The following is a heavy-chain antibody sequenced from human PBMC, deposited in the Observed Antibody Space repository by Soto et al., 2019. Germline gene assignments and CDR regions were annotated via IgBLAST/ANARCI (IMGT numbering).Heavy chain of an antibody. CDR1: GDSISSADYY. D-gene: IGHD1-1*01. J-gene: IGHJ6*02. V-gene: IGHV4-30-4*01. CDR3: ARDLWVEPELYYYGMDV. CDR2: IFYSVTT. Sequence: QVQLQESGPGLVRPSQTLSLTCTVSGDSISSADYYWSWIRQTPGKGLEWIGHIFYSVTTYYNPSLKSRFTISVDTSKNHFSLRLTSVTAADTAVYYCARDLWVEPELYYYGMDVWGQGTTVTVSS.